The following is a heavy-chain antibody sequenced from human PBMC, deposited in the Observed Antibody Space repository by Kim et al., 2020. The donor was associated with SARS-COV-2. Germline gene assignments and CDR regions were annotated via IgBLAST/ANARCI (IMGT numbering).Heavy chain of an antibody. J-gene: IGHJ4*02. D-gene: IGHD7-27*01. CDR3: AANSDVHGHIDY. CDR1: GGTFSSYA. V-gene: IGHV1-69*13. CDR2: IIPIFGTA. Sequence: SVKVSCKASGGTFSSYAISWVRQAPGQGLEWMGGIIPIFGTANYAQKFQGRVTITADESTSTAYMELSSLRSEDTAVYYCAANSDVHGHIDYWGQGTLVTVSS.